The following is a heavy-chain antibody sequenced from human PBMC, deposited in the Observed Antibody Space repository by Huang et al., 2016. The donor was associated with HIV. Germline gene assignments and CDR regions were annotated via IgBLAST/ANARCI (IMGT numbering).Heavy chain of an antibody. Sequence: QVQLVQSGAEVKKPGASVKVTYKSNFIGHYIHWVRQAPGQGFEWMGGSNPNNDDTCYAQKFRARGTITRDTAIKTVYMELSGLTSDDTAMYYCAMAVTAPSTPNYDYWGQGTLVTVSS. D-gene: IGHD2-21*02. CDR3: AMAVTAPSTPNYDY. J-gene: IGHJ4*02. V-gene: IGHV1-2*02. CDR1: SNFIGHY. CDR2: SNPNNDDT.